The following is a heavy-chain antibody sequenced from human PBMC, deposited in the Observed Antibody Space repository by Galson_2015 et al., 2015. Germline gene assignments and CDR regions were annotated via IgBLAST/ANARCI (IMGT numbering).Heavy chain of an antibody. CDR3: AKDGAIVYFTQKGCYVDL. CDR1: GFTFSNYG. CDR2: ISGSGGKK. J-gene: IGHJ1*01. Sequence: SLRLSCAASGFTFSNYGMNWVRQPPGKGLEWVSGISGSGGKKYYADSVKGRFTIARDNAKNTLYLQMNRLRAEDTAVYYCAKDGAIVYFTQKGCYVDLWGQGTLVTVSS. D-gene: IGHD2-8*01. V-gene: IGHV3-23*01.